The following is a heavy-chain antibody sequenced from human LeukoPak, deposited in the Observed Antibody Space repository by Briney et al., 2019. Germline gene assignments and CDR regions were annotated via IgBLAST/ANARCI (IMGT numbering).Heavy chain of an antibody. J-gene: IGHJ3*02. CDR3: ASINCGGDCLDAFDI. CDR1: GFTFSSYS. CDR2: ISSSSSYI. D-gene: IGHD2-21*02. Sequence: GGSLRLSCAASGFTFSSYSMNWVRQAPGKGLEWVSSISSSSSYIYYADSMKGRFTISRDNAKKSLYLQMNSLRVEDTAVYYCASINCGGDCLDAFDIWGQGTMVTVSS. V-gene: IGHV3-21*01.